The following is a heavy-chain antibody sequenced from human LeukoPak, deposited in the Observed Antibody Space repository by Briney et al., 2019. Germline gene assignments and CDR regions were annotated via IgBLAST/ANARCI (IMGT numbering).Heavy chain of an antibody. CDR1: GFTFSAYA. D-gene: IGHD1-26*01. J-gene: IGHJ4*02. CDR3: AKDGGSGATRPIDF. CDR2: ISSSGSTI. V-gene: IGHV3-48*03. Sequence: GGSLRLSCAASGFTFSAYALHWVRQAPGKGLEWVSYISSSGSTIYYADSVKGRFTISRDNSKNSLYLQLNSLRTEDTAFYYCAKDGGSGATRPIDFWSQGTLVTVSS.